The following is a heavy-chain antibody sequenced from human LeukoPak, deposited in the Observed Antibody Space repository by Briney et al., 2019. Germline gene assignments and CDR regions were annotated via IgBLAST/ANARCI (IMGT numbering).Heavy chain of an antibody. Sequence: PGGSLRLSCAASGFSFNGYAMSWVRQAPGKGLEWVSSISGSGASTFYAGSVKGRFTLSKDTSSNTLFLQMNSLRAEDTAVYYCAKGSRGYTHYYLDSWGQGTHVTVS. CDR3: AKGSRGYTHYYLDS. V-gene: IGHV3-23*01. CDR1: GFSFNGYA. J-gene: IGHJ4*02. CDR2: ISGSGAST. D-gene: IGHD3-10*01.